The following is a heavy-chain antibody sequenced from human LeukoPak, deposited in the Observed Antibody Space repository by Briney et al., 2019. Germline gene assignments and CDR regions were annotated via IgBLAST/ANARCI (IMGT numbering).Heavy chain of an antibody. J-gene: IGHJ4*02. CDR3: ARYTVGGDFDY. V-gene: IGHV4-59*01. Sequence: PSETLSLTCTVSGGSISSYYWSWIRQPPGKGLEWIGYIYYSVSTNYNPSLKSRVTISVDTSTNQFSLKLSSVTAADTAVYYCARYTVGGDFDYWGQGTLVTVSS. CDR2: IYYSVST. CDR1: GGSISSYY. D-gene: IGHD2-21*01.